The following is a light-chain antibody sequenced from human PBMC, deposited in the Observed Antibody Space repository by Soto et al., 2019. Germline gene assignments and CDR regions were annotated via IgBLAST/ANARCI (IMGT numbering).Light chain of an antibody. V-gene: IGLV2-14*01. J-gene: IGLJ2*01. CDR3: SSYTSSTPYVV. CDR1: SSDVGGYNY. CDR2: EVS. Sequence: QSALTQPASVSGSPGQSITISCTGTSSDVGGYNYVSWYQQHPGKAPKLMIYEVSNRPSGVSNRFSGSKSGNTASLTISGLQAEDEADYYCSSYTSSTPYVVFGGGTKLNVL.